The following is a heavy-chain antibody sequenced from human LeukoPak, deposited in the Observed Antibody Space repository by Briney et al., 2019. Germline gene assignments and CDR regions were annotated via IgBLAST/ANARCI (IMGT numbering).Heavy chain of an antibody. CDR1: GGSISSYY. D-gene: IGHD3-22*01. J-gene: IGHJ6*02. V-gene: IGHV4-59*01. Sequence: SETLSLTCTVSGGSISSYYWSWIRQPPGKGLEWIGYIYYGGSTNYNPSLKSRVTISVDTSKNQFSLKLSSVTAADTAVYYCARVRGYYDTPYYYGMDVWGQGTTVTVSS. CDR3: ARVRGYYDTPYYYGMDV. CDR2: IYYGGST.